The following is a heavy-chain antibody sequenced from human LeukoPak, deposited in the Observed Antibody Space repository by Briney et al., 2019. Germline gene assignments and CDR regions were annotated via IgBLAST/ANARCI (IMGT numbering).Heavy chain of an antibody. D-gene: IGHD1-14*01. CDR3: ARDLGPYNTSPNSGAFDI. J-gene: IGHJ3*02. Sequence: PGGSLRLSCAASGFTFSDYYMAWIRQAPGKGLECISYLSRRGGTIYYADSVKGRLTVSWDNAKNSFYLQMNSLRAEDTAVFYCARDLGPYNTSPNSGAFDIWGQGTMVTVSS. V-gene: IGHV3-11*04. CDR2: LSRRGGTI. CDR1: GFTFSDYY.